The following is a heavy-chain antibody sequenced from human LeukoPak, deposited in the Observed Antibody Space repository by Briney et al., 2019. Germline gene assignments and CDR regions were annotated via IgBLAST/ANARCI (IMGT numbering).Heavy chain of an antibody. J-gene: IGHJ5*02. Sequence: PSETLSLTCTVSGGSISNFYWSWIRQPPGKGLEWIGCIYYSGSTNYNPSLKSRVTISVDTSKNQFSLKLSSVTAADTAVYYCARRRAEGGSNGHYNWFDPWGQGILVTVSS. CDR1: GGSISNFY. V-gene: IGHV4-59*08. CDR2: IYYSGST. D-gene: IGHD6-13*01. CDR3: ARRRAEGGSNGHYNWFDP.